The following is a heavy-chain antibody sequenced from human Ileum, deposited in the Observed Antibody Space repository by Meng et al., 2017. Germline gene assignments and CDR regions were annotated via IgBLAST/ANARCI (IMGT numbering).Heavy chain of an antibody. CDR1: GGSISGGHYF. D-gene: IGHD3-22*01. Sequence: AQLQDAGPGLVNPPQTRSLTLTASGGSISGGHYFWSWIRQHPEKGLEWIGYIYHSGVTYYSPSLKSRLTISVDTSKNQFSLKLSSVTAADTAIYYCARGVVTYYDSSTLTWFDPWGQGALVTVSS. CDR2: IYHSGVT. CDR3: ARGVVTYYDSSTLTWFDP. J-gene: IGHJ5*02. V-gene: IGHV4-31*03.